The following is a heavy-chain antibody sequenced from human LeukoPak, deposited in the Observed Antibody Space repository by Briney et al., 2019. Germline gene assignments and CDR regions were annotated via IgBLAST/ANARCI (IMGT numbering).Heavy chain of an antibody. Sequence: PSETLSLTCTVPGDSISRYYWSWIRQPPGKGLEWIGVISYSGSTNYNPSLKSRVTISVDTSKSQFTLKLNSVTAADTAVYYCARHSKHGTNLNWFDPWGQGTLVTVSS. CDR3: ARHSKHGTNLNWFDP. J-gene: IGHJ5*02. CDR1: GDSISRYY. V-gene: IGHV4-59*01. CDR2: ISYSGST. D-gene: IGHD1-1*01.